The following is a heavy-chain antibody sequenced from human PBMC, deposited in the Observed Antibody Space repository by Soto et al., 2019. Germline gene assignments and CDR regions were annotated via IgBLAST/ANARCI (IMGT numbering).Heavy chain of an antibody. CDR2: INHSGST. Sequence: SETLSLTCAVYGGSFSGYYWSWIRQPPGKGLEWIGEINHSGSTNYNPSLKSRVTISVDTSKNQFSLKLSSVTAADTAVYYGASNGARLVYYGMDVWGKGTTVTVSS. D-gene: IGHD3-10*01. J-gene: IGHJ6*04. V-gene: IGHV4-34*01. CDR3: ASNGARLVYYGMDV. CDR1: GGSFSGYY.